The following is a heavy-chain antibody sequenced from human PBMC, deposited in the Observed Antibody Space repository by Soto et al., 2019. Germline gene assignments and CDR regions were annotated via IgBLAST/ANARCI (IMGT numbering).Heavy chain of an antibody. CDR3: ARAMSIGGYPMDV. CDR1: GYTLTSYA. Sequence: GGLVKVSWKASGYTLTSYAMHLGRPPSGQWLELMGCIYPNCGGTNYSQKFQGRVTLTRDTSISTAYMELSSLRSYDTAMYYCARAMSIGGYPMDVWGQGTTVTVS. CDR2: IYPNCGGT. D-gene: IGHD3-22*01. V-gene: IGHV1-2*02. J-gene: IGHJ6*02.